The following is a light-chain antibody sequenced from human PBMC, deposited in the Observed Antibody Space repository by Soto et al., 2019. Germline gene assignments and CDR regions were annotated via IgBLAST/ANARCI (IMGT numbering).Light chain of an antibody. V-gene: IGLV2-14*03. J-gene: IGLJ1*01. Sequence: QSALTQPASVSGSPGQSITISCTGTSSDVGGFNSVSWYQLRPGTAPKLILYDVVDRPSGVSYRFSGSKSGNTASLTISGLQAADDADYFSSSYTSIMTNVFGSGTKVTVL. CDR1: SSDVGGFNS. CDR3: SSYTSIMTNV. CDR2: DVV.